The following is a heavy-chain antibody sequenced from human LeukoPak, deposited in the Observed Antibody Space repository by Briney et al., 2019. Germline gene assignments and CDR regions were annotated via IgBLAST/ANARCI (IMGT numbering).Heavy chain of an antibody. CDR2: IWYDGSNE. V-gene: IGHV3-33*01. CDR1: GFTFSCCG. CDR3: ARDKGRLVDY. Sequence: PGRSLRLSCVGSGFTFSCCGMQWVRQAPGKGLEWVAVIWYDGSNEQYADSVKGRFTISRDNSKNTVYLQMNSLRDEDTAVYYCARDKGRLVDYWDQGTLVTVSS. J-gene: IGHJ4*01.